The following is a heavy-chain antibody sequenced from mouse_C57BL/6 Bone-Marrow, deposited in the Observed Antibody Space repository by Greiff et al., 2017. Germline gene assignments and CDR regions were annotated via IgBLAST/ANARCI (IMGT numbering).Heavy chain of an antibody. CDR1: GYTFTTYP. CDR2: FLPYNDDT. J-gene: IGHJ4*01. CDR3: AISSPHYYAVAY. Sequence: QVHVKQSGAELVKPGASVKMSCKATGYTFTTYPIEWLKQNHGNSLEWIGNFLPYNDDTKYNEKFKGKATLTVEQSSSTVYLELIRLTSDDSAVXYCAISSPHYYAVAYWGHGALGTVSS. D-gene: IGHD1-1*01. V-gene: IGHV1-47*01.